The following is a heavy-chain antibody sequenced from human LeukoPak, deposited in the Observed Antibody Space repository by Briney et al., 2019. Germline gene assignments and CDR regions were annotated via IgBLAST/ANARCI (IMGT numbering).Heavy chain of an antibody. CDR2: IIPIFGTA. V-gene: IGHV1-69*13. CDR1: GGTFSNYA. J-gene: IGHJ5*02. Sequence: SVKVSCKASGGTFSNYAISWVRQAPGQGLEWMGGIIPIFGTANYAQKFQGRVSITADESTSTAYMELSSLRSEDPAVYYCARQSHYSSGWYDLDPWGQGTLVTVSS. D-gene: IGHD6-19*01. CDR3: ARQSHYSSGWYDLDP.